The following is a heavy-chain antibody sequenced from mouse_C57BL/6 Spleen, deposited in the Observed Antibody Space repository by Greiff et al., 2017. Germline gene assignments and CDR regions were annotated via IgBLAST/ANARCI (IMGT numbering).Heavy chain of an antibody. CDR3: ARKRDYGSSSHVDY. CDR1: GYTFTSYW. V-gene: IGHV1-64*01. J-gene: IGHJ2*01. Sequence: VQLQQPGAELVKPGASVKLSCKASGYTFTSYWMHWVKQRPGQGLEWIGMIHPNSGSTNYNEKFKSKATLTVDKSSSTAYMQLSSLTSEDSAVYYCARKRDYGSSSHVDYWGQGTTLTVSS. CDR2: IHPNSGST. D-gene: IGHD1-1*01.